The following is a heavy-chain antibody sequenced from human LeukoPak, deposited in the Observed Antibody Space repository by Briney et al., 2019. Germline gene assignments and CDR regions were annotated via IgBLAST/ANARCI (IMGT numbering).Heavy chain of an antibody. CDR1: GFTFNNYG. V-gene: IGHV3-30*18. CDR2: ISYDGSNK. Sequence: GKSLRLSCAASGFTFNNYGMHWVRQAPGKGLEWVAVISYDGSNKYYADSVKGRFTISRDNSKNTLYPQMNSLRAEDTAVYYCAKDRGGWGHDYWGQGTLVTVSS. D-gene: IGHD6-19*01. J-gene: IGHJ4*02. CDR3: AKDRGGWGHDY.